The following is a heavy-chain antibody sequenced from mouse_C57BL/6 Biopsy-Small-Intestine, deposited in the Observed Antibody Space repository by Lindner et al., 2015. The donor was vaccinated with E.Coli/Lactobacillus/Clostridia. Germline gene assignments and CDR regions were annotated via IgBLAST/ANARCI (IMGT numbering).Heavy chain of an antibody. J-gene: IGHJ3*01. Sequence: VQLQESGAEPARPGASVKLSCKASGYTFTSYGISWVKQRTGQGLEWIGEIYPRSGNTYYNEKFKGKATLTADKSSSTAYMQLSSLTSEDSAVYFCARREGYLYWGQGTLVTVSA. V-gene: IGHV1-81*01. CDR2: IYPRSGNT. D-gene: IGHD2-3*01. CDR3: ARREGYLY. CDR1: GYTFTSYG.